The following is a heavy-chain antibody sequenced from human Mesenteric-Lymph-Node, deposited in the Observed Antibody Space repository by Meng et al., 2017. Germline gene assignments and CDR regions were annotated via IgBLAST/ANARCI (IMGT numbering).Heavy chain of an antibody. V-gene: IGHV1-18*01. CDR1: GYTFSTCG. Sequence: VQLVASGEEVEKPVASVKVPCKAFGYTFSTCGFSWGRQAPRQGLEWMGWISTYNGNTHYGQKFQGRVTMTTDTSTSTAYLELRSLISDDTATYYCARDGDYRPSPGPESPQWFGELGDYWGQGTVVTVSS. CDR2: ISTYNGNT. D-gene: IGHD3-10*01. J-gene: IGHJ4*02. CDR3: ARDGDYRPSPGPESPQWFGELGDY.